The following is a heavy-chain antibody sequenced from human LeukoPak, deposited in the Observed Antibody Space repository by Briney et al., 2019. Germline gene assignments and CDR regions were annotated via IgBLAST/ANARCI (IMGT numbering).Heavy chain of an antibody. CDR2: INTNTGNP. D-gene: IGHD2-2*02. Sequence: ASVKVSCKASGYTFTIYAMHWVRQAPGQGREWLGWINTNTGNPTYAQGFTGRFVFSLDTSVSTAYLQISSLKAEDTAVYYCARGVVPAAIHSGVGPYYYGMDVWGQGTTVTVSS. J-gene: IGHJ6*02. CDR3: ARGVVPAAIHSGVGPYYYGMDV. CDR1: GYTFTIYA. V-gene: IGHV7-4-1*02.